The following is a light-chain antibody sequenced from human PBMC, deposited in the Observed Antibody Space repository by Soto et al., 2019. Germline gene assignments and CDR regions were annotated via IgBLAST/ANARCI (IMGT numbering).Light chain of an antibody. CDR3: SSYAGRDTFV. J-gene: IGLJ1*01. V-gene: IGLV2-23*02. CDR2: EVS. Sequence: QSALTQPASVSGSPGQSITISCTRTSSVVGSYNFVSWYQQHPGKVPKVMVYEVSKRPSGVSDRFSGSKSGNTASLTIFGLQAEDEADYYCSSYAGRDTFVFGTGTKVTVL. CDR1: SSVVGSYNF.